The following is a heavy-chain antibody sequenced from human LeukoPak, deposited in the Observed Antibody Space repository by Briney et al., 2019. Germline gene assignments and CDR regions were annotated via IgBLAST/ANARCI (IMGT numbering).Heavy chain of an antibody. J-gene: IGHJ4*02. CDR1: GFTFSSYA. D-gene: IGHD2-2*01. CDR3: AKQIQTIVVVPAASRPFDY. CDR2: ISGSGGST. V-gene: IGHV3-23*01. Sequence: HPGGSLRLSCAASGFTFSSYAMSWVRQAPGKGLEWVSAISGSGGSTYYADSVKGRFTISRDNSKNTLYLQMNSLRAEDTAVYYCAKQIQTIVVVPAASRPFDYWGQGTLVTVSS.